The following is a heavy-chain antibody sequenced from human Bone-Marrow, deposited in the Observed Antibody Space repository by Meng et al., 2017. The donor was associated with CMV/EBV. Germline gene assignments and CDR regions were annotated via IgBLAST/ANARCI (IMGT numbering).Heavy chain of an antibody. D-gene: IGHD2-21*02. CDR2: ISADGDNT. J-gene: IGHJ3*02. Sequence: TYAMGWVRQAPGKGLEWVSVISADGDNTHYTDSVKGRFTISRDNSKNTLYLQMNNLRAEDTAVYYCAKDRPPWAGCGGDCYSGGFDIWGQGTVVTVSS. V-gene: IGHV3-23*01. CDR1: TYA. CDR3: AKDRPPWAGCGGDCYSGGFDI.